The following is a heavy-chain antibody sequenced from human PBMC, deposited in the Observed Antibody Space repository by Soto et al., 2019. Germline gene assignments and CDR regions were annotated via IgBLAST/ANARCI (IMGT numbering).Heavy chain of an antibody. D-gene: IGHD5-18*01. Sequence: GESLKISCKGSGYSFTSYWIGWVRQMPGKGLEWMGIIYPGDSDTRYSPSFQGKVTISADKSISTAYLQWSSLKASDTAMYYCARGGYSYGSKAGMDVWGQGTTVTVSS. J-gene: IGHJ6*02. CDR1: GYSFTSYW. V-gene: IGHV5-51*01. CDR3: ARGGYSYGSKAGMDV. CDR2: IYPGDSDT.